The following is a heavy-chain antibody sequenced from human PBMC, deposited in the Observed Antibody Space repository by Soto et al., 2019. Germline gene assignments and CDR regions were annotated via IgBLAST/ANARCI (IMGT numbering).Heavy chain of an antibody. J-gene: IGHJ6*02. CDR2: IVPIFRAP. Sequence: QVQLVQSGAEVKKPGSSVKVSCKASGGAFSDYAFSWVRQAPGQGLEWLGGIVPIFRAPDYAQKFQGRVTITADEFTRTAYMEMNSLRSEDTAVYYCASWLKGPDIGNYYYGMDVWRQGTTVTVS. CDR3: ASWLKGPDIGNYYYGMDV. CDR1: GGAFSDYA. V-gene: IGHV1-69*12. D-gene: IGHD2-15*01.